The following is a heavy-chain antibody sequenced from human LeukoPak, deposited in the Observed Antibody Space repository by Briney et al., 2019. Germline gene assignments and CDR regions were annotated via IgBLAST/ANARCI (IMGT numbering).Heavy chain of an antibody. V-gene: IGHV1-2*02. CDR2: INPNSGGT. D-gene: IGHD1-26*01. Sequence: GASVKVSCKASGYTFIGYYMHWVRQAPGQGLEWMGWINPNSGGTNYAQKFQGRVTMTRDTSISTAYMELSRLRSDDTAVYYCARDWDAMNNCFDPWGQGTPVTVSS. J-gene: IGHJ5*02. CDR3: ARDWDAMNNCFDP. CDR1: GYTFIGYY.